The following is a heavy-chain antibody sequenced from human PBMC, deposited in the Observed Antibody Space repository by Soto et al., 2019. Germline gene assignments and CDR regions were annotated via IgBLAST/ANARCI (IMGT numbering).Heavy chain of an antibody. CDR1: GFTFTSSA. CDR3: AADGAVTHFDY. Sequence: SVKVSCKASGFTFTSSAMHWVRQARGQRLEWIGWIVVGSGNTNYAQKFQERVTITRDMSTSTAYMELSSLRSEDTAVYYCAADGAVTHFDYWGQGTLVTVSS. J-gene: IGHJ4*02. V-gene: IGHV1-58*02. CDR2: IVVGSGNT. D-gene: IGHD4-17*01.